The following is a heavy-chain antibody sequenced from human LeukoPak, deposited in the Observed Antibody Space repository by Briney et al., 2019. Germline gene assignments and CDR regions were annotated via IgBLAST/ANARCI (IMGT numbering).Heavy chain of an antibody. CDR3: TRGVQLERRYYNWFDP. Sequence: AAVMMSGKEGEYAFPSYYINWEKKAPGQGLEWMGMISPSRGSTSYAQKFQGGLTMTRDTSTSTVYMELGSLRSEDTAVYYCTRGVQLERRYYNWFDPWGQGTLVTVSS. CDR2: ISPSRGST. J-gene: IGHJ5*02. CDR1: EYAFPSYY. V-gene: IGHV1-46*01. D-gene: IGHD1-1*01.